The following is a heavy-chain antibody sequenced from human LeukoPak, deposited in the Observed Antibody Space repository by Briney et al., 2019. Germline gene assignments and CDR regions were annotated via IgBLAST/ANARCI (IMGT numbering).Heavy chain of an antibody. V-gene: IGHV1-8*03. Sequence: GASVKVSCKASGYTFTSYDINSVRQATGQGLEWMGWMNPNSGNTGYAQKFQGRVTITRNTSISTAYMELSSLRSEDTAVYYCARGVFVPAANAFDIWGQGTMVTVSS. CDR3: ARGVFVPAANAFDI. CDR2: MNPNSGNT. J-gene: IGHJ3*02. D-gene: IGHD2-2*01. CDR1: GYTFTSYD.